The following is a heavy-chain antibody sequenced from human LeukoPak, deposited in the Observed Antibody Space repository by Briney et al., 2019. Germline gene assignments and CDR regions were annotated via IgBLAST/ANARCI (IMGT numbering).Heavy chain of an antibody. V-gene: IGHV4-34*01. CDR3: ARHILTGYPILYYYYGMDV. CDR2: INHSGST. D-gene: IGHD3-9*01. Sequence: SETLPLTCAVYGGSFSGYYWSWIRQPPGKGLEWIGEINHSGSTNYNPSLKSRVTISVDTSKNQFSLKLSSVTAADTAVYYCARHILTGYPILYYYYGMDVWGQGTTVTVSS. CDR1: GGSFSGYY. J-gene: IGHJ6*02.